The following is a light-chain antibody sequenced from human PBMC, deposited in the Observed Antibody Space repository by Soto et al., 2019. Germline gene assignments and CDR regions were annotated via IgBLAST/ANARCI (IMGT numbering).Light chain of an antibody. J-gene: IGKJ5*01. CDR3: QQHGTSPIT. Sequence: EIVFTQSPDTLSLSPGERATLSCRASQTVIHNHLAWHQQKPGQTPRLLVYGASSRATGIPDRFSGSGSGTDFTLTISRLEPEEFAVYDGQQHGTSPITFGQGTRLEI. V-gene: IGKV3-20*01. CDR2: GAS. CDR1: QTVIHNH.